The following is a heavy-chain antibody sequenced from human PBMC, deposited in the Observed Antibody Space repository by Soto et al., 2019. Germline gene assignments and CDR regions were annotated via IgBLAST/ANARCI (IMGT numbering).Heavy chain of an antibody. CDR1: GFIFNSYS. Sequence: EVQLVESGGGLVQPGGSLRLSCVASGFIFNSYSMNWVRQAPGKGLEWISYINSGSISVFYADSVKGRFTISRDNAKNSLYLQMNSLRAEDTAVYYCASSASPDAYWGQGTLVTVSS. D-gene: IGHD1-26*01. V-gene: IGHV3-48*01. CDR2: INSGSISV. J-gene: IGHJ4*02. CDR3: ASSASPDAY.